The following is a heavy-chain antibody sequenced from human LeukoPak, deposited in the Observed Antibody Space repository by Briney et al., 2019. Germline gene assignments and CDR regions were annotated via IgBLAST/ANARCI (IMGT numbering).Heavy chain of an antibody. CDR3: AREDYGGNPYYFDY. J-gene: IGHJ4*02. V-gene: IGHV1-46*01. CDR2: INPSGGST. D-gene: IGHD4-23*01. Sequence: ASVKVSCKASGYTFTSYYMHWVRQAPGQGLEWMGIINPSGGSTSYAQKFQGRVTMTRDTSTSTVYMELRSLKSEDAAVYYCAREDYGGNPYYFDYWGQGTLVTVSS. CDR1: GYTFTSYY.